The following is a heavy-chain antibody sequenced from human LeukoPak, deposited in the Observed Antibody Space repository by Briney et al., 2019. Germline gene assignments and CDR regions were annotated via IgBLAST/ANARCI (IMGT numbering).Heavy chain of an antibody. Sequence: GGSLRLSCTASGFTFGDYAMSWFRQAPGKGLEWVGFIRSKAYGGATEYAASVKGRFTISRDDSKSIAYLQMNSLKTEDTAVYYRTRDLPYKCSSTSCPPRWFDPWGQGTLVTVSS. J-gene: IGHJ5*02. CDR2: IRSKAYGGAT. CDR1: GFTFGDYA. CDR3: TRDLPYKCSSTSCPPRWFDP. D-gene: IGHD2-2*01. V-gene: IGHV3-49*03.